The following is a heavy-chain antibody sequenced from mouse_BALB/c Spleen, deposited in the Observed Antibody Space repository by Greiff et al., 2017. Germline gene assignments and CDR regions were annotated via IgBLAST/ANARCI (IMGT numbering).Heavy chain of an antibody. V-gene: IGHV5-12-1*01. Sequence: EVKVVESGGGLVKPGGSLKLSCAASGFAFSSYDMSWVRQTPEKRLEWVAYISSGGGSTYYPDTVKGRFTISRDNAKNTLYLQMSSLKSEDTAMYYCARRYYYGSSYGYFDVWGAGTTVTVSS. D-gene: IGHD1-1*01. CDR1: GFAFSSYD. J-gene: IGHJ1*01. CDR2: ISSGGGST. CDR3: ARRYYYGSSYGYFDV.